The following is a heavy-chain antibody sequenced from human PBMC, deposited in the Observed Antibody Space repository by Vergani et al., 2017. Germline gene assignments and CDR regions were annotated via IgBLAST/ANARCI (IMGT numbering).Heavy chain of an antibody. Sequence: QVQLVQSGAEVKKPGASVKVSCKASGYTFTSYYMHWVRQAPGQGLEWMGIINPSGGSTSYAQKFQGRVTMTRDTSTSTAYMELSSLRSEDTAVYYCAREWELELLTYWGQGTLVTVSS. CDR2: INPSGGST. CDR1: GYTFTSYY. D-gene: IGHD1-7*01. V-gene: IGHV1-46*01. CDR3: AREWELELLTY. J-gene: IGHJ4*02.